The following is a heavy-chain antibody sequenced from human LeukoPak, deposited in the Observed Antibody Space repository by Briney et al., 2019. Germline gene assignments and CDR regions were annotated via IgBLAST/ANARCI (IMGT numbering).Heavy chain of an antibody. D-gene: IGHD6-19*01. Sequence: GGSLRLSCAASGFTFSSYSMNWVRQAPGKGLEWVSYISSSSSTIYYADSVKGRFTISRDNAKNSLYLQMNSLRAEDTAVYYCAKTKSSGWYYFDYWGQGTLVTVSS. V-gene: IGHV3-48*01. CDR3: AKTKSSGWYYFDY. J-gene: IGHJ4*02. CDR2: ISSSSSTI. CDR1: GFTFSSYS.